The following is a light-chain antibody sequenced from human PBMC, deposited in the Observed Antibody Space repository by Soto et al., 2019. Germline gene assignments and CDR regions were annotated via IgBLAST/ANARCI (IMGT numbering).Light chain of an antibody. CDR3: QVWDSSLYV. V-gene: IGLV3-9*01. CDR2: RDS. J-gene: IGLJ1*01. Sequence: SYELTQPLSVSVALGQTARITCGGNNIGSKNVHWYQQKPGQAPVLVIYRDSNRPSGIPERFSGSNSGNTATLTISRAQAWDEADYFCQVWDSSLYVFGTGTKLTVL. CDR1: NIGSKN.